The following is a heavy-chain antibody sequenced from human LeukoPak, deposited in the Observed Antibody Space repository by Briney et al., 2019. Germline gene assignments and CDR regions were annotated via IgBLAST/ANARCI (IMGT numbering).Heavy chain of an antibody. CDR2: MNPNSGNT. J-gene: IGHJ6*02. CDR1: GYTFTSYD. CDR3: ARDGHGVVPAAPWVPDYYGMDV. V-gene: IGHV1-8*01. Sequence: ASVKVSCKASGYTFTSYDINWVRQATGQGLEWMGWMNPNSGNTGYAQKFQGRVTMTRDTSISTAYMELSRLRSDDTAVYYCARDGHGVVPAAPWVPDYYGMDVWGQGTTVTVSS. D-gene: IGHD2-2*01.